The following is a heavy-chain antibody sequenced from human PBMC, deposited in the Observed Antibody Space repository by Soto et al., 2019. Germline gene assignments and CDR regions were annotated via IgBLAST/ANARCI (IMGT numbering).Heavy chain of an antibody. CDR3: ARDKSGYSYGYPNYYYYYVMAV. CDR1: GYTFTGYY. J-gene: IGHJ6*02. D-gene: IGHD5-18*01. V-gene: IGHV1-2*04. CDR2: INPNSGGT. Sequence: ASVKVSCKASGYTFTGYYMHWVRQAPGQGLEWMGWINPNSGGTNYAQKFQGWVTMTRDTSISTAYMELSRLRSDDTAVYYCARDKSGYSYGYPNYYYYYVMAVWGQGTKVTVSS.